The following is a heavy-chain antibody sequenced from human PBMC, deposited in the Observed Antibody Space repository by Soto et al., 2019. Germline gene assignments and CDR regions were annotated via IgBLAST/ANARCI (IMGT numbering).Heavy chain of an antibody. CDR3: ARGTGYVDGWRTFDF. CDR2: TYDNGDT. V-gene: IGHV4-61*08. CDR1: DDSFRGADYY. Sequence: VLLQESGPGLLRPSETLSLTCTVSDDSFRGADYYWSWIRQPLGKGPEWIGYTYDNGDTKYNPGIKSRVTMSVDTTKNQLSLRLSSVTAADTAVYFCARGTGYVDGWRTFDFWGRGNLGTVSS. D-gene: IGHD5-12*01. J-gene: IGHJ4*02.